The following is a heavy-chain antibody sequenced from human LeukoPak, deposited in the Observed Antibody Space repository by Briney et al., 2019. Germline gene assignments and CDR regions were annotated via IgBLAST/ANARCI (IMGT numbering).Heavy chain of an antibody. CDR3: ATGYSYYGANIDY. CDR1: GFTFSSYE. D-gene: IGHD4/OR15-4a*01. J-gene: IGHJ4*02. Sequence: PGGSLRLSCAASGFTFSSYEMNWVRKAPGKGLEWVSYISSSGSTIYYADSVKGRFTISRDNAKNSLYLQMNSLRAEDTAVYYCATGYSYYGANIDYWGQGTLVSVAS. V-gene: IGHV3-48*03. CDR2: ISSSGSTI.